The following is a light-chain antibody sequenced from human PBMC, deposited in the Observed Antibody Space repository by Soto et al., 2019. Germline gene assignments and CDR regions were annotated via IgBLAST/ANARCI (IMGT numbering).Light chain of an antibody. V-gene: IGLV1-44*01. CDR1: SSNVGSNS. CDR2: NSD. J-gene: IGLJ2*01. Sequence: QSVLTQPLSASGTPGQRVTISCSGTSSNVGSNSVSWYHHLPGTAPKLLIYNSDQRPSGVPDRFSGSKSDTSASLAISGLQSEDEADYYCAAWDDSLNSPLFGGGTKLTVL. CDR3: AAWDDSLNSPL.